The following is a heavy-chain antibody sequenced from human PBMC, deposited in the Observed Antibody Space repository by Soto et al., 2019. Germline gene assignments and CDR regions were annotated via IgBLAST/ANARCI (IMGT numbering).Heavy chain of an antibody. CDR3: AKSGYSYGYLSYYYYGMDV. Sequence: EVQLLESGGGLVQPGGSLRLSCAASGFTFSSYAMSWVRQAPGKGLEWVSAISGSGGSTYYADSVKGRFTISRDNSKNTLYLQMNSLRAEDTAVYYCAKSGYSYGYLSYYYYGMDVWGRGTTVTVSS. CDR2: ISGSGGST. V-gene: IGHV3-23*01. D-gene: IGHD5-18*01. J-gene: IGHJ6*02. CDR1: GFTFSSYA.